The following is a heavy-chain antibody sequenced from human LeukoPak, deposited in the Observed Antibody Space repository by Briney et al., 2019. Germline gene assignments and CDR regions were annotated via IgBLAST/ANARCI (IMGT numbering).Heavy chain of an antibody. CDR2: IIPIFGTA. Sequence: ASVKVSCKASGGTFSSYGISWVRQAPGQGLEWMGGIIPIFGTANYAQKFQGRVTITADESTSTAYMELSSLRSEDTAVYYCARTGENPPAATLYGMDVWGQGTTVTVSS. CDR3: ARTGENPPAATLYGMDV. V-gene: IGHV1-69*13. J-gene: IGHJ6*02. CDR1: GGTFSSYG. D-gene: IGHD2-15*01.